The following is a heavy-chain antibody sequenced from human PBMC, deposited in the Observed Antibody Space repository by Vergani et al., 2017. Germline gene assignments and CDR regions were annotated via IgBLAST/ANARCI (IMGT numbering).Heavy chain of an antibody. CDR1: GFAFITYG. CDR2: IWYDGSNT. D-gene: IGHD3-22*01. J-gene: IGHJ4*02. CDR3: ARSRYDSSGFSTIFRY. V-gene: IGHV3-33*01. Sequence: QVQLVESGGGVVQPGRSLRLSCVASGFAFITYGMHWVCQAPGKGLEWVAIIWYDGSNTYYADSVKGRFTVSRDNSRNMLFLQMNSLRVEDTAVYYCARSRYDSSGFSTIFRYWGQGTRVTVS.